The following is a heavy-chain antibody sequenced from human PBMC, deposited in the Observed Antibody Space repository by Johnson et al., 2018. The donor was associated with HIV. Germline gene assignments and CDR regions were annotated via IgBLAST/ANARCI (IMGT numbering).Heavy chain of an antibody. V-gene: IGHV3-74*02. D-gene: IGHD3-22*01. CDR3: ASHYDSSVVDAFDI. Sequence: VQLVESGGGLVQSGGSLRLSCAASGFTVSSNYMSWVRQAPGKGLVWVSRINSDGSSTSYADSVKGRFTISRDNAKNTLYLQMNSLRAEDTAVYYCASHYDSSVVDAFDIWGQGTKVTVSS. J-gene: IGHJ3*02. CDR2: INSDGSST. CDR1: GFTVSSNY.